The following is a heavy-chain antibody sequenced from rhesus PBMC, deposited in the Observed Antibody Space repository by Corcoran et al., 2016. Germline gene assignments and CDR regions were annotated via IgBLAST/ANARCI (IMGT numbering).Heavy chain of an antibody. CDR3: AHDHWGSVDY. CDR1: GVSISRGYCY. J-gene: IGHJ4*01. CDR2: ITYSEST. V-gene: IGHV4-122*02. D-gene: IGHD7-45*01. Sequence: QVPPQVSGPGLVKPSEALSLTRAVPGVSISRGYCYWSWIRLPPGKGLAWIGCITYSESTTYYPSLKSRVTITIDTSKNQFSLRVTSMTAADTAVYYCAHDHWGSVDYWGQGVLVTVSS.